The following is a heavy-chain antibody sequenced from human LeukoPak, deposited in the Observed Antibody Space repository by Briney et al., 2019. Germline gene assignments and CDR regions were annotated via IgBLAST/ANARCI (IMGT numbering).Heavy chain of an antibody. J-gene: IGHJ4*02. CDR1: GGSISSSSYY. V-gene: IGHV4-39*01. Sequence: SETLSLTCTVSGGSISSSSYYWGWIRQPPGKGLEWIGSIYYSGSTYYNPSLKSRVTISVDTSKNQFSLKLSSVTAADTAVYYCARRAHSCSSTSCWGYYFDYWGQGTLVTVSS. CDR3: ARRAHSCSSTSCWGYYFDY. CDR2: IYYSGST. D-gene: IGHD2-2*01.